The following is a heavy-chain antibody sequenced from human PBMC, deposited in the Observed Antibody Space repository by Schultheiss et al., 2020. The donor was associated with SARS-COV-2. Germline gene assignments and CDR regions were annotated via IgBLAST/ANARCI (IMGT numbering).Heavy chain of an antibody. CDR2: IYTSGST. CDR1: GGSISSSNW. D-gene: IGHD2-2*01. CDR3: ARDVSGSEGYCSSTSCWGGPWFDP. Sequence: SETLSLTCAVSGGSISSSNWWSWVRQPAGKGLEWIGRIYTSGSTNYNPSLKSRVTMSVDTSKNQFSLKLSSVTAADTAVYYCARDVSGSEGYCSSTSCWGGPWFDPWGQGTLVTVSS. J-gene: IGHJ5*02. V-gene: IGHV4-4*07.